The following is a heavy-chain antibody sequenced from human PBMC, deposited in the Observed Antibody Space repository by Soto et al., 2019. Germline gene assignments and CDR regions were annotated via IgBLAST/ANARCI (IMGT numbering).Heavy chain of an antibody. D-gene: IGHD3-22*01. Sequence: GGSLRLSCAASGFTFSYNYMIWIRQAPGKGLEWVSYISSSGSIIYYADSVKGRFTISRDNAKNSLYLQMNSLRAEDTAVYYCARDLGYYESDGYFDYWGQGALVTVSS. CDR2: ISSSGSII. J-gene: IGHJ4*02. V-gene: IGHV3-11*01. CDR1: GFTFSYNY. CDR3: ARDLGYYESDGYFDY.